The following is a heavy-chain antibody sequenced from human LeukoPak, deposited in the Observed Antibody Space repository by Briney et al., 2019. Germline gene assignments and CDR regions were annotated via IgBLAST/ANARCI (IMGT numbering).Heavy chain of an antibody. Sequence: EASVKVSCKASGYTFTGYYMHWVRQAPGQGLEWMGWINPNSGGTNYAQKFQGRVTMTRDTSISTASMELSRLRSDDTPVYYCARPYYDILTGYYPYYYYYGMDVWGQGTTVTVSS. V-gene: IGHV1-2*02. CDR1: GYTFTGYY. D-gene: IGHD3-9*01. J-gene: IGHJ6*02. CDR3: ARPYYDILTGYYPYYYYYGMDV. CDR2: INPNSGGT.